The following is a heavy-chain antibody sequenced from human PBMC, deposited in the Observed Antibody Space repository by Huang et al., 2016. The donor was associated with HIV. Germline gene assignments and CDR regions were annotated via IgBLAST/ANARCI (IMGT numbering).Heavy chain of an antibody. CDR2: ISYDGRSQ. D-gene: IGHD2-15*01. V-gene: IGHV3-30*18. Sequence: QVHLVESGGGVVQPGGSLRLSCAASGFKLSGFGMHGVRQAPGKWLEWVAVISYDGRSQFYTDSVKGRFTISRDISDNTLSLQMKGLRPDDTAVYYCAKESRWFSDFDHWGQGVLVSVSS. CDR1: GFKLSGFG. CDR3: AKESRWFSDFDH. J-gene: IGHJ4*02.